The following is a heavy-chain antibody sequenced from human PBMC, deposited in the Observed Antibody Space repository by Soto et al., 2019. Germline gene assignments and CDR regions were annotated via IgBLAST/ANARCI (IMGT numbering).Heavy chain of an antibody. Sequence: ASVKVSCKASGYTFTSYGISWVRQAPGEGREWMGWISAYNGNTNYAQKLQGRVTMTTDTSTSTAYMELRSLRSDDTAVYYCARAVIAAAGTGNWFDPWGQGTLVTVS. D-gene: IGHD6-13*01. CDR2: ISAYNGNT. J-gene: IGHJ5*02. V-gene: IGHV1-18*01. CDR1: GYTFTSYG. CDR3: ARAVIAAAGTGNWFDP.